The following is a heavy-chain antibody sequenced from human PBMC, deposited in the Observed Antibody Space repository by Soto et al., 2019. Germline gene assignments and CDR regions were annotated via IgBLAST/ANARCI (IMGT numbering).Heavy chain of an antibody. CDR1: GFTFDDYA. CDR3: AKDMTPSYYYGSGKYVSYGMDV. CDR2: ISWNSGFI. V-gene: IGHV3-9*01. J-gene: IGHJ6*02. D-gene: IGHD3-10*01. Sequence: PGGSLRLSCAASGFTFDDYAMHWVRQAQGKGLEWVSVISWNSGFIAYADSVKGRFTISRDNAKNSLNLQMNSLRAEDTALYYCAKDMTPSYYYGSGKYVSYGMDVWGQGTTVTVSS.